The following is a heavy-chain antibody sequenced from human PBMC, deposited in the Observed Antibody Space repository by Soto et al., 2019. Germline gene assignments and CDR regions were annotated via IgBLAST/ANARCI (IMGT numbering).Heavy chain of an antibody. CDR1: GFSLSTSGVG. D-gene: IGHD6-6*01. CDR2: IYWDDDK. Sequence: QITLKESGPTLVKPTQTLTLTCTFSGFSLSTSGVGVGWIRQPPGKALEWLALIYWDDDKRYSPSLKSRLTITKDTSKNQVVLTMTNMDPVDTATYYCAHKVRHLVNDAFDIWGQGTMVTVSS. V-gene: IGHV2-5*02. J-gene: IGHJ3*02. CDR3: AHKVRHLVNDAFDI.